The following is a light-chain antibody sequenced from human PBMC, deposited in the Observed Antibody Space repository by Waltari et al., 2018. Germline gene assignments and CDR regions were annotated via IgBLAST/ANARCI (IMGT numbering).Light chain of an antibody. CDR1: QSISHY. J-gene: IGKJ1*01. V-gene: IGKV1-39*01. CDR2: ATS. Sequence: TQSISHYLNWYQQKPGKAPKILIYATSRLESGAPSRFSGSGSGTDFTLTISSLQLEDFATYYCQQSYSAPKTFGQGTRVEIK. CDR3: QQSYSAPKT.